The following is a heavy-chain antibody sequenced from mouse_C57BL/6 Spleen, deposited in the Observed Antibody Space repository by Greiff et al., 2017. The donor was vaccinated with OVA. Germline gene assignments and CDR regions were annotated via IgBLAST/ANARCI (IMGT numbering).Heavy chain of an antibody. V-gene: IGHV5-9*01. Sequence: DVKLVESGGGLVKPGGSLKLSCAASGFTFSSYTMSWVRQTPEKRLEWVATISGGGGNTYYPDSVKGRFTISRDNAKNTLYLQMSSLRSEDTALYYCARQDSNYAWFAYWGQGTLVTVSA. CDR3: ARQDSNYAWFAY. CDR2: ISGGGGNT. J-gene: IGHJ3*01. D-gene: IGHD2-5*01. CDR1: GFTFSSYT.